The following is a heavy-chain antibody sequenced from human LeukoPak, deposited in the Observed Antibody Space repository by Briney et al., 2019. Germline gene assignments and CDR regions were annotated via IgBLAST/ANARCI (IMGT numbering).Heavy chain of an antibody. D-gene: IGHD5-18*01. CDR2: IYSGGST. CDR3: ARDTARGRYYYYYMDV. V-gene: IGHV3-53*01. J-gene: IGHJ6*03. Sequence: GGSLRLSCAASGFTVSSNYMSWVRQAPGKGLEWVSVIYSGGSTYYADSVMGRFTISRDNSKNTLYLQMNSLRAERTAMYYCARDTARGRYYYYYMDVWGKGTTVTVSS. CDR1: GFTVSSNY.